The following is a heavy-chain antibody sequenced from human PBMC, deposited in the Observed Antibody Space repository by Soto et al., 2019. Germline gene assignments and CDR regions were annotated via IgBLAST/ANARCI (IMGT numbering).Heavy chain of an antibody. D-gene: IGHD2-2*01. J-gene: IGHJ5*02. Sequence: ASVKVSCTASVYTFTSYDINCVRQATRQGLEWMGWMNPNSGNTHYAQKFQGRVTMTTDTSTSTAYMELRSLRSDDTAVYYCARDSDIVVVPAAIRSWFDPWGQGTLVTVSS. CDR2: MNPNSGNT. CDR3: ARDSDIVVVPAAIRSWFDP. CDR1: VYTFTSYD. V-gene: IGHV1-8*02.